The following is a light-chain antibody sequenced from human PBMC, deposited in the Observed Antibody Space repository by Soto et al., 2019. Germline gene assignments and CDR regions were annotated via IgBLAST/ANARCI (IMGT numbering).Light chain of an antibody. Sequence: EIVLTQSPATLSLSPGERATLSCRASQSVSSYLAWYQQKPGQAPRLPIYDASNRATGIPAMFSGSGSGTDFTLTISSLEPEDFAVYYCQQRSNWTYTFGQGTKLEI. CDR2: DAS. CDR1: QSVSSY. J-gene: IGKJ2*01. V-gene: IGKV3-11*01. CDR3: QQRSNWTYT.